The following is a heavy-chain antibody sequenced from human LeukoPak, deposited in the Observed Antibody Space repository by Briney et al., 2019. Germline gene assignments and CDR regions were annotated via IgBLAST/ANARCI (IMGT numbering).Heavy chain of an antibody. CDR1: GFTFRTYT. Sequence: GGSLRLSCAASGFTFRTYTMKWVRQAPGKGLEWVSSISGTSTYIYYAGSVKGRFTISRDNAKNSLYLQMDSLRDEDTAVYYCARTGIDALGWFDPWGQGTLVTVSS. CDR3: ARTGIDALGWFDP. V-gene: IGHV3-21*01. CDR2: ISGTSTYI. D-gene: IGHD1-1*01. J-gene: IGHJ5*02.